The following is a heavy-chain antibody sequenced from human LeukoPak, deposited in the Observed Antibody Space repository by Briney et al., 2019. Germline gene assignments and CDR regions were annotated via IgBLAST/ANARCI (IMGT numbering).Heavy chain of an antibody. V-gene: IGHV1-18*01. CDR1: GYTFISYG. J-gene: IGHJ4*02. Sequence: ASVKVSCKASGYTFISYGVSWVRQAPGQRLEWMGWIDTYGGSTNYAQNLQGRVTVTTDTSTTTVYMELRSLRSDDTAVYYCARPNTDAAGYYFDYWGQGTLVTVSS. CDR3: ARPNTDAAGYYFDY. CDR2: IDTYGGST. D-gene: IGHD6-13*01.